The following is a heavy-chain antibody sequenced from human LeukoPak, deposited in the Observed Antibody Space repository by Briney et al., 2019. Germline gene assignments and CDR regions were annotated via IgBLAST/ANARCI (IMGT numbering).Heavy chain of an antibody. D-gene: IGHD4-17*01. CDR3: ARNGDDYYYGMDV. J-gene: IGHJ6*02. V-gene: IGHV3-30*03. CDR2: ISYDGSNK. Sequence: GGSLRLSCAASGFTFSSYGMHWVRQAPGKELEWVAVISYDGSNKYYADSVKGRFTISRDNSKNTLYLQMNSLRAEDTAVYYCARNGDDYYYGMDVWGQGTTVTVSS. CDR1: GFTFSSYG.